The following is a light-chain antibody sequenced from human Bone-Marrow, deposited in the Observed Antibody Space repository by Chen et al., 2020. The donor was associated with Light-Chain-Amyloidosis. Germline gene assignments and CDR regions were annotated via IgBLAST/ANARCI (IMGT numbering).Light chain of an antibody. J-gene: IGKJ3*01. Sequence: DIQMTQSPSSLSASVGDRVTITCRASQSISSYLNWYQQKPGKAPKLLFYAASSLQSGVPSRFSCSGSGTDFTLTISSLQPEDFATYYCQQSYSTPFTFGPGTKVDIK. CDR3: QQSYSTPFT. CDR2: AAS. V-gene: IGKV1-39*01. CDR1: QSISSY.